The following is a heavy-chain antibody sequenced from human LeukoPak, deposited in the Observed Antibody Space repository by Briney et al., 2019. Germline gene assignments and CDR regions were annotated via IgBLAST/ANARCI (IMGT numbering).Heavy chain of an antibody. Sequence: GASVKVSCKASGYTFTSYGISWVRQAPGQGLEWMGWISAYNGNTNYAQKLQGRVTMTTDTSTSTAYMELRSLRPDDTAVYYCASSHIAAAGSDAFDIWGQGTMVTVSS. CDR1: GYTFTSYG. J-gene: IGHJ3*02. V-gene: IGHV1-18*01. D-gene: IGHD6-13*01. CDR3: ASSHIAAAGSDAFDI. CDR2: ISAYNGNT.